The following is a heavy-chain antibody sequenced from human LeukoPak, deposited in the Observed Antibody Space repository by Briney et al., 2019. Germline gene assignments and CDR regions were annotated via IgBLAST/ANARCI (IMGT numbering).Heavy chain of an antibody. D-gene: IGHD6-19*01. J-gene: IGHJ4*02. Sequence: GGSLRLSCAASEFTFSNYGMHWVRQAPGKGLEWVAFIRYDGTNKYYADSVKGRFTISRDNSKNTLYLKMNSLRGEDTAVYYCAKDRSGWYYWGQGTLVTVSS. CDR1: EFTFSNYG. CDR3: AKDRSGWYY. V-gene: IGHV3-30*02. CDR2: IRYDGTNK.